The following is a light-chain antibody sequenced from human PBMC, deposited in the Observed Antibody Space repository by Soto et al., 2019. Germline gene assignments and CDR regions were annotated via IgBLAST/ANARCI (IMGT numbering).Light chain of an antibody. V-gene: IGKV1-33*01. CDR3: QHYQTLPLT. CDR1: QYISNY. J-gene: IGKJ4*01. Sequence: DIQMTQSPSSLSASVGDRVTITCQASQYISNYLNWYQQEPGKASKLLIYDASNLETGIPSRFNGSGSGTDFTLTINSLQPGDVATYYCQHYQTLPLTFGGGTKVEIK. CDR2: DAS.